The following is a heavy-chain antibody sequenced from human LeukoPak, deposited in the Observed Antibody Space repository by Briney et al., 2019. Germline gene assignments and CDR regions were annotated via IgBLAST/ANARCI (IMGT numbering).Heavy chain of an antibody. Sequence: ASVKVSCKASGYTFTSYDINWVRQATGQGLEWMGWMSPNSGNTGYAQKFQGRVTMTRNTSISTAYMELSSLRSEDTAVYYCARAGAAAGWFDPWGQGTLVTVSS. J-gene: IGHJ5*02. CDR3: ARAGAAAGWFDP. D-gene: IGHD6-13*01. CDR1: GYTFTSYD. CDR2: MSPNSGNT. V-gene: IGHV1-8*01.